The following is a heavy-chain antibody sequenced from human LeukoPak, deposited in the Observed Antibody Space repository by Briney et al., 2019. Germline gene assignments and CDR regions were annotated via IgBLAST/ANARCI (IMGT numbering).Heavy chain of an antibody. CDR1: GFTFSSYA. D-gene: IGHD3-10*01. J-gene: IGHJ5*02. Sequence: GGSLRLSCAASGFTFSSYAMSWVRQAPGKGLEWVSAISGSGGSTYYADSVKGRFTISRDNAKNSLYLQMNSLRAEDTAVYYCARAGFTFSDYFGSFFDHWGQGTLVTVSS. V-gene: IGHV3-23*01. CDR3: ARAGFTFSDYFGSFFDH. CDR2: ISGSGGST.